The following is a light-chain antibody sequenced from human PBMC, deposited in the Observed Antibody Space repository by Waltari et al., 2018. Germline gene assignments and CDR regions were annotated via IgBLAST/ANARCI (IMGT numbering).Light chain of an antibody. V-gene: IGKV3-20*01. CDR1: ASLRFNT. CDR3: QQYGSSPPMFT. Sequence: DIVVTQSPGTLSLSPGERATLSCRASASLRFNTLAWYQHKRGQAPRLLLYGASSRSAGIPDRFSGSGSGTDFTLTISSLEPEDFAVYYCQQYGSSPPMFTFGQGTRVEI. CDR2: GAS. J-gene: IGKJ2*01.